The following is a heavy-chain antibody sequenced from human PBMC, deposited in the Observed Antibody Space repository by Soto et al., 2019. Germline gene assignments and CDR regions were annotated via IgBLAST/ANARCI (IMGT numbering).Heavy chain of an antibody. CDR3: AREDRDRETGLVPAAIDGMDV. V-gene: IGHV1-69*08. CDR2: IIPIFGIA. D-gene: IGHD2-2*01. Sequence: QVQLVQSGAEVKKPGSSVKVSCKASGGTFSRYSITWVRQAPGHGLEWIGRIIPIFGIASYAQKFQGRVTITADQSTSTDYKELSSLRSDETAVYYCAREDRDRETGLVPAAIDGMDVWGQGTTVTVSS. CDR1: GGTFSRYS. J-gene: IGHJ6*02.